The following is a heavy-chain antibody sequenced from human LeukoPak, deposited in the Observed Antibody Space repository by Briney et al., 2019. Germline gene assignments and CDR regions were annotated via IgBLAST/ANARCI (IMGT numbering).Heavy chain of an antibody. CDR3: ARDPLVPMVGAFDI. J-gene: IGHJ3*02. CDR2: IYYSGST. Sequence: SETLSLTCTVSGGSISSSSYYWGWIRQPPGKGLEWIGSIYYSGSTYYNPSLKSRVTISVDTSKNQFSLKLSSVTAADTAVYYCARDPLVPMVGAFDIWGQGTMVIVSS. CDR1: GGSISSSSYY. V-gene: IGHV4-39*07. D-gene: IGHD4/OR15-4a*01.